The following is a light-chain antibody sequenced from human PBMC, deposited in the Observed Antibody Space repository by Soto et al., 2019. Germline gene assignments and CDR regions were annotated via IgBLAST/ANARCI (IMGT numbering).Light chain of an antibody. CDR2: DAS. CDR1: QSVSLS. CDR3: QERTGWPPWT. Sequence: EIVLTQSPATLSLSPGGRATLSCRASQSVSLSLAWYQQKPGQAPRLLIYDASKRASGFPARFRGSGSGTDFTLTISSLEPEDFAVYYCQERTGWPPWTFGQGTKVE. V-gene: IGKV3-11*01. J-gene: IGKJ1*01.